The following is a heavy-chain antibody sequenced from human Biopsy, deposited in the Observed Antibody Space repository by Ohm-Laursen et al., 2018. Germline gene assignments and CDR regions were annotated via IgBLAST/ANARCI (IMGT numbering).Heavy chain of an antibody. V-gene: IGHV4-59*01. J-gene: IGHJ5*02. CDR2: VYNGGIT. CDR1: GGSIISYY. Sequence: GTLSLTCRVSGGSIISYYWTWIRQPPGKGLEWIGHVYNGGITNYNPSLKSRVTISKDTSKNQFSLQVKSVTAADTAVYYCARTPRDSFWSGSYKRGLWFDPWGQGTLVIVSS. CDR3: ARTPRDSFWSGSYKRGLWFDP. D-gene: IGHD3-3*01.